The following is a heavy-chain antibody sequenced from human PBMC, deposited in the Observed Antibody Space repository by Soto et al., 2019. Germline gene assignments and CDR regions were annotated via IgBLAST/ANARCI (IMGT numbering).Heavy chain of an antibody. V-gene: IGHV3-33*01. J-gene: IGHJ4*02. CDR2: IWYDGSNK. CDR3: AREMGAWMATIIFHY. CDR1: GFTFSSYG. Sequence: GESLKISCAASGFTFSSYGMHWVRQAPGKGLEWVAVIWYDGSNKYYADSVKGRFTISRDNSKNTLYLQMNSLRAEDTAVYYCAREMGAWMATIIFHYWGQGTLVTVSS. D-gene: IGHD5-12*01.